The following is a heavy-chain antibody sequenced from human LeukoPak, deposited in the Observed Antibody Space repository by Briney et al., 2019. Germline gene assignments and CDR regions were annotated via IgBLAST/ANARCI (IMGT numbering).Heavy chain of an antibody. CDR1: GFTFSSYR. J-gene: IGHJ4*02. Sequence: GGSLRLSCAASGFTFSSYRMHWVRQAPGKGLVWVSRINSDGRSASYAEPVTGRFTMSRDNAKNTLYLQMNSLRADDTAVYYCVRDVWGDRDGFFDRWGQGTLVTVSS. CDR2: INSDGRSA. CDR3: VRDVWGDRDGFFDR. V-gene: IGHV3-74*01. D-gene: IGHD5-24*01.